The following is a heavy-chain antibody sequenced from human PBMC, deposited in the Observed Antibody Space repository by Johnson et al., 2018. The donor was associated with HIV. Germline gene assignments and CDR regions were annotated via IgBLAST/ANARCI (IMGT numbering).Heavy chain of an antibody. Sequence: QVQLVESGGGVVQPGGSLRLSCAASGFTFSSYGMHWVRQAPGKGLEWVAFIRYDGSNKYYADSVKGRFTISRDNSKNTLYLQMNSLRAEDTAVYYCAKVHIAARWSDAFDIWGQGTIVTVSS. D-gene: IGHD6-6*01. J-gene: IGHJ3*02. CDR2: IRYDGSNK. CDR1: GFTFSSYG. CDR3: AKVHIAARWSDAFDI. V-gene: IGHV3-30*02.